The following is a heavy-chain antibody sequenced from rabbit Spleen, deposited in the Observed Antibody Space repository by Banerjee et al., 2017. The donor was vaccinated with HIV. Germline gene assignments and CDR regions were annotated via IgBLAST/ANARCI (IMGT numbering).Heavy chain of an antibody. V-gene: IGHV1S40*01. CDR3: ARGADIFNGWGTAFDP. CDR1: GFSFSSGYY. J-gene: IGHJ2*01. D-gene: IGHD4-1*01. Sequence: QSLEESGGGLVQPEGSLTLTCTASGFSFSSGYYMCWVRQAPGKGLEWIACIYTGSGSTYYASWAKGRFTISKTSSTTVTLQMTSLTAADTATYFCARGADIFNGWGTAFDPWGPGTLVTVS. CDR2: IYTGSGST.